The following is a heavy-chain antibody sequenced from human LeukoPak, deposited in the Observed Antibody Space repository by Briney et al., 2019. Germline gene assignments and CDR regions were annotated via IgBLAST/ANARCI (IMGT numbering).Heavy chain of an antibody. J-gene: IGHJ4*02. D-gene: IGHD4-17*01. CDR3: AKDNGDYVSPYFDY. CDR1: GFTFSSYA. V-gene: IGHV3-30-3*01. Sequence: PGRSLRLSCAASGFTFSSYAMHWVRQAPGKGLEWVAVISYDGSNKYYADSVKGRFTISRDNSKNTLYLQMNSLRAEDTAVYYCAKDNGDYVSPYFDYWGQGTLVTVSS. CDR2: ISYDGSNK.